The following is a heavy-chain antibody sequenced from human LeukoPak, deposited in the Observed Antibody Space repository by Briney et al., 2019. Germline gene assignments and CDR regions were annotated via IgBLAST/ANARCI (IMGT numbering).Heavy chain of an antibody. D-gene: IGHD3-3*01. CDR1: GYTFTSYY. CDR3: ARGPQGRAPPPITIFGVVIVGPFDY. CDR2: INPSGGST. V-gene: IGHV1-46*01. Sequence: ASVKVSCKASGYTFTSYYMHWVRQAPGQGLEWMGIINPSGGSTSYAQKFQGRVTMTRDTSTSTVYMELSSLRSEDTAVYYCARGPQGRAPPPITIFGVVIVGPFDYWGQGTLVTVSS. J-gene: IGHJ4*02.